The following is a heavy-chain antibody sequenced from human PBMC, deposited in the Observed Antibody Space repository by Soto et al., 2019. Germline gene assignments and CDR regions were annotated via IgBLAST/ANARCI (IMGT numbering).Heavy chain of an antibody. CDR2: VSGSASNT. J-gene: IGHJ1*01. V-gene: IGHV3-23*01. CDR1: GFTFSSYA. CDR3: GKGSDYFESSGPNLEYFQD. Sequence: EVHLLESGGGLVQPGGSLRLSCAASGFTFSSYAMNWVRQAPGKGLEWVSAVSGSASNTFYADSVKGRFTISRDNSKNKLYLQMSGLRGEDQALYFCGKGSDYFESSGPNLEYFQDWGQGTLVTVSS. D-gene: IGHD3-22*01.